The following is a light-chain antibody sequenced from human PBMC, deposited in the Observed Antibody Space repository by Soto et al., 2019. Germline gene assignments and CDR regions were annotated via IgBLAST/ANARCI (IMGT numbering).Light chain of an antibody. CDR2: GAS. J-gene: IGKJ1*01. CDR1: QSVSSG. CDR3: QQYNNWPWT. V-gene: IGKV3-15*01. Sequence: EIVTTQSPATLSVSPGERATLSCRTGQSVSSGLAWYQQKPGQAPRLLIYGASTRATGIPARFSGSGSGTEFTLTISSLQSEDSAVYYGQQYNNWPWTFGQGTKVEIK.